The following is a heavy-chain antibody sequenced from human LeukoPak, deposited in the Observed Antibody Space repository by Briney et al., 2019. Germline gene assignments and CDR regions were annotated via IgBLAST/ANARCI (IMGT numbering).Heavy chain of an antibody. CDR2: INPNSGGT. V-gene: IGHV1-2*02. Sequence: HEASVKVSCKASGYTFTGYYMHWVRQAPGQGLEWMGWINPNSGGTNYAQKFQGRVTMTRDTSISTAYMELSRLRSDDTAVYYCARGFIAARLLDYWGQGTLVTVSS. J-gene: IGHJ4*02. D-gene: IGHD6-6*01. CDR1: GYTFTGYY. CDR3: ARGFIAARLLDY.